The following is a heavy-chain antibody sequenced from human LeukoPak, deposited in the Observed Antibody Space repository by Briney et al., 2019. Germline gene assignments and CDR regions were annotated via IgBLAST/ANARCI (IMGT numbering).Heavy chain of an antibody. D-gene: IGHD2/OR15-2a*01. J-gene: IGHJ3*02. V-gene: IGHV3-15*01. CDR1: GFTFSNAW. CDR3: TTAVGSTSGDAFDI. Sequence: PGGSLRLSCAASGFTFSNAWMSWVRQAPGKGLKWVGRMKSKTDGGTTDYAAPVKGRFTISRDDSKNTLYLQMNSLKTEDTAVYYCTTAVGSTSGDAFDIWGQGTMVTV. CDR2: MKSKTDGGTT.